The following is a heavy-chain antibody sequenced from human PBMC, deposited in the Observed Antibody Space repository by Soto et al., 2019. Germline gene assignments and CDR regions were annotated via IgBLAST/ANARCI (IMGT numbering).Heavy chain of an antibody. CDR1: GGSISSYY. V-gene: IGHV4-59*01. Sequence: SETLSLTCTVSGGSISSYYWSWIRQPPGKGLEWIGYIYYSGSTNYNPSLKSRVTISVDTSKNQFSLKLSSATAADTAVYYCARGNRWCDPWGQGTLVTVS. CDR2: IYYSGST. CDR3: ARGNRWCDP. J-gene: IGHJ5*02.